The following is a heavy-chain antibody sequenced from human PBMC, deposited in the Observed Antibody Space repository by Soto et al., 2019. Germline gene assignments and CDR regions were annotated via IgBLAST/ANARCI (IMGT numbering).Heavy chain of an antibody. CDR1: GFTFSSYG. CDR3: ARIMGCGDCYDFDY. CDR2: IWYDGSNK. Sequence: QVQLVESGGGVVQPGRSLRLSCAASGFTFSSYGMHWVRQAPGKGLEWVAVIWYDGSNKYYADSVKGRFTIARDSSKKTLYLQMNSLRDEDRDVYYFARIMGCGDCYDFDYRGKGALVTVSS. J-gene: IGHJ4*02. V-gene: IGHV3-33*01. D-gene: IGHD2-21*02.